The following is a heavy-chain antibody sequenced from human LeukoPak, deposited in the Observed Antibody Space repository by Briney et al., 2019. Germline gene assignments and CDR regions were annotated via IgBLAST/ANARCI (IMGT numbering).Heavy chain of an antibody. V-gene: IGHV4-38-2*02. CDR1: GYSISSDFY. CDR2: IFHTGTT. D-gene: IGHD1-20*01. CDR3: ARDPNWNFDS. J-gene: IGHJ4*02. Sequence: SETLSLTCTVSGYSISSDFYWGWIRQPPGKGLEWIGYIFHTGTTYYNPSLKSRVTIAVDTSKNQFSLNLSSVTAADTAVYFCARDPNWNFDSWGQGTLVTVSS.